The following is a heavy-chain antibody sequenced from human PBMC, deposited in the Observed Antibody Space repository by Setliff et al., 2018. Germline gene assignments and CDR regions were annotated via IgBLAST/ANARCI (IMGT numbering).Heavy chain of an antibody. J-gene: IGHJ6*03. CDR3: VREGVDSRSSTDYRYYMDV. V-gene: IGHV1-69*05. CDR1: GYAFTGHY. CDR2: IIPMFGTT. Sequence: SVKVSCKASGYAFTGHYIHWVRQAPGQGLEWMGGIIPMFGTTNYAQRFRGRVTIITDESTNTAFMQLSSLRSDDTAVYYCVREGVDSRSSTDYRYYMDVWGKGTTVTVSS. D-gene: IGHD3-22*01.